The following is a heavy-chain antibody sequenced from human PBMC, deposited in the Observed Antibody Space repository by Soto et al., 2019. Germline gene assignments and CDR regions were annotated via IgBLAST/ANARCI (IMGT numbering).Heavy chain of an antibody. Sequence: GVSMSLSCAASGFPFISYAMSWVRQAPGKGLEWVSAISGSGGSTYYADSVKGRFTISRDNSKNTLYLQMNSLRAEDTAVYYCAKDWEWLTRGAFDIWGQGTMVTVSS. D-gene: IGHD6-19*01. V-gene: IGHV3-23*01. CDR3: AKDWEWLTRGAFDI. J-gene: IGHJ3*02. CDR2: ISGSGGST. CDR1: GFPFISYA.